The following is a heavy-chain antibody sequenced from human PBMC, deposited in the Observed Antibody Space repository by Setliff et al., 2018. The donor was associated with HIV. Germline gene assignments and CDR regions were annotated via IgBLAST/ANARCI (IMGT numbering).Heavy chain of an antibody. CDR1: GFTFTSSA. Sequence: SVKVSCKASGFTFTSSAMQWVRQAPGQGLEWMGGIIPIFETPNYAQKFQGRVAITADESTNTVYLELSSLRPEDTAMYFCAKEGGLNVDRGISGLFPFDMWGQGTMVTVSS. CDR2: IIPIFETP. D-gene: IGHD3-16*01. CDR3: AKEGGLNVDRGISGLFPFDM. V-gene: IGHV1-69*13. J-gene: IGHJ3*02.